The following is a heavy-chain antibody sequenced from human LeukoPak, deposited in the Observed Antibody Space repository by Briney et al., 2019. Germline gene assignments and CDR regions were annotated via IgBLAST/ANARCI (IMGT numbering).Heavy chain of an antibody. V-gene: IGHV3-7*01. Sequence: GGSLRLSCAAPGLTITTHWMTWVRQAPEKGLEWVATIEQDGTKEYYMDSVKGRFTISRDNAKNSSYLQMNSLRADDTAVYYCVRDFDYWGQGTLVTVSS. CDR1: GLTITTHW. CDR3: VRDFDY. CDR2: IEQDGTKE. J-gene: IGHJ4*02.